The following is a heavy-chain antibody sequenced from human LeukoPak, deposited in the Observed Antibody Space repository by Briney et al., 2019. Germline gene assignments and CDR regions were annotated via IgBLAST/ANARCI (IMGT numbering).Heavy chain of an antibody. CDR3: ARAWDIVVVVAANNWFDP. Sequence: PSETLSLTCTVSGGSISSSSYYWGWIRQPPGKGLEWIGSIYYSGSTYYNPSLKSRVTISVDTSKNQFSLKLSSVTAADTAVYYCARAWDIVVVVAANNWFDPWGQGTLVTVSS. CDR1: GGSISSSSYY. D-gene: IGHD2-15*01. V-gene: IGHV4-39*07. J-gene: IGHJ5*02. CDR2: IYYSGST.